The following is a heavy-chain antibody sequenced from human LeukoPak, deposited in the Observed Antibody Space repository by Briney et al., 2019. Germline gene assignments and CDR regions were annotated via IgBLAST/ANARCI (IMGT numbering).Heavy chain of an antibody. J-gene: IGHJ4*02. CDR2: IYYSGST. CDR1: GFSISSYY. Sequence: SETLSLTCTVSGFSISSYYWSWIRQPPGKGLEWIGYIYYSGSTNYNPSLKSRVTISVDTSKNQFSLKLSSVTAADTAVYYCARRRGYYGSGSFLYFDYWGQGTLVTVSS. CDR3: ARRRGYYGSGSFLYFDY. V-gene: IGHV4-59*01. D-gene: IGHD3-10*01.